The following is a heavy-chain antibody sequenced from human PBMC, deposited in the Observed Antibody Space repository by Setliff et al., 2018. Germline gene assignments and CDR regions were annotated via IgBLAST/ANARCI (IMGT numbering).Heavy chain of an antibody. CDR2: VHYSGDS. Sequence: SETPSLTCTVSGDSMSSYYWSWIRQSPGKGLEWIGYVHYSGDSNYNPSLKSRVTMSVDTSKDQFSLNLRSVTAADTAVYYCARQPSSGSYYNPRPYYFDFWGQGTLVTVSS. D-gene: IGHD3-10*01. J-gene: IGHJ4*02. CDR1: GDSMSSYY. V-gene: IGHV4-59*01. CDR3: ARQPSSGSYYNPRPYYFDF.